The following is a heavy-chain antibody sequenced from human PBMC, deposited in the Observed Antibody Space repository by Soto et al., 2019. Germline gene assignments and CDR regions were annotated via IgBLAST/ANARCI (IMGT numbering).Heavy chain of an antibody. D-gene: IGHD3-16*02. J-gene: IGHJ4*02. Sequence: GGSLRLSCAASGFTFSSYAMSWVRQAPGKGLEWVSAISGSGGSTYYADSVKGRFTISRDNSKKTLYLQMNSLRAEDTAVYYCAKDSGDYIWGSYRYAPTGTDYWGQGTLVTVSS. CDR1: GFTFSSYA. CDR2: ISGSGGST. V-gene: IGHV3-23*01. CDR3: AKDSGDYIWGSYRYAPTGTDY.